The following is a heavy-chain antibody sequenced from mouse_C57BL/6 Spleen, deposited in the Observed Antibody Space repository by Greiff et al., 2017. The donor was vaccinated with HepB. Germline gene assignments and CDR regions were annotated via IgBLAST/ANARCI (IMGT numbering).Heavy chain of an antibody. CDR1: GYTFTDYN. D-gene: IGHD3-2*02. CDR3: ARSAQATDY. CDR2: INPNNGGT. Sequence: VQLKESGPELVKPGASVKIPCKASGYTFTDYNMDWVKQSHGKSLEWIGDINPNNGGTIYNQKFKGKATLTVDKSSSTAYMELRSLTSEDTAVYYCARSAQATDYWGQGTTLTVSS. V-gene: IGHV1-18*01. J-gene: IGHJ2*01.